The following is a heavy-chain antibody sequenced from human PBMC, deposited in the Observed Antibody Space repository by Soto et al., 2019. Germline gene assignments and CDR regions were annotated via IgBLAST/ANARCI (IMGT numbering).Heavy chain of an antibody. V-gene: IGHV3-7*01. D-gene: IGHD4-17*01. Sequence: SLRLSCGASGITFSRCLMIWVRHAPGNGLEWVASISQDGTDTDYVDSVKGRFAISRDNPKNSLYLQMNSLRADDTAVYYCARDPLSYGDYAQTYWYFDLWGRGTRVTVSS. CDR1: GITFSRCL. CDR3: ARDPLSYGDYAQTYWYFDL. J-gene: IGHJ2*01. CDR2: ISQDGTDT.